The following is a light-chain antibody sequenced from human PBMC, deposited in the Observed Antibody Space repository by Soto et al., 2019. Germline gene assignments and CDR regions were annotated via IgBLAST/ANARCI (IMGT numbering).Light chain of an antibody. CDR1: SSNIGTYT. CDR3: AAWDDTLNVSV. Sequence: QSVLTQPPSASGTPGQRVTISCSGGSSNIGTYTVNWHQQLPGMAPRLLTYTNSQRPSGVPDRFSGSKSGTSASLAISGLQSEDEADYYCAAWDDTLNVSVFGGGTQLTVL. J-gene: IGLJ7*01. CDR2: TNS. V-gene: IGLV1-44*01.